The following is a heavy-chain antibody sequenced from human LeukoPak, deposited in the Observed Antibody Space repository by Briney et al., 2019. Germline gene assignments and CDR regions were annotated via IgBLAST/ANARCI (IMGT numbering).Heavy chain of an antibody. CDR1: GFTFDDYA. CDR3: ARDGPYYYGSGSSDY. D-gene: IGHD3-10*01. V-gene: IGHV3-9*01. Sequence: GGSLRLSCAASGFTFDDYAMHWVRQAPGKGLEWVSGISWNSGSIGYADSVKGRFTISRDNAKNSLYLQMNSLRAEDTAVYYCARDGPYYYGSGSSDYWGQGTLVTVSS. J-gene: IGHJ4*02. CDR2: ISWNSGSI.